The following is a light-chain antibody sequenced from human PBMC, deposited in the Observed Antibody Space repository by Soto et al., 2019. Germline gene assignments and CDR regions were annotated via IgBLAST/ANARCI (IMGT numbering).Light chain of an antibody. J-gene: IGKJ5*01. CDR3: QQSYSTPIT. V-gene: IGKV1-39*01. CDR1: QSISKY. CDR2: AAS. Sequence: DIQLTQSPSSLSASVGDGVTINCRASQSISKYLNWYQHRPGKAPNIMIYAASSLQSGVPSRFSGSESGTDFTLTITSLQPEDSATYYCQQSYSTPITFGQGTRLEI.